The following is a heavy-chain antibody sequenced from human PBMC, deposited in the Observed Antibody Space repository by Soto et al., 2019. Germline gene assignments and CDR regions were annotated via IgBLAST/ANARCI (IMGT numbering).Heavy chain of an antibody. CDR2: ISSSSSTI. Sequence: GGSLRLSCAASGFTFSSYSMNWVRQAPGKGLEWVSYISSSSSTIYYADSVKGRFTISRDNAKNSLYLQMNSLRDEDTAVYYCARDLYCSGGSCYPSDWFDPWGQGTLVTVSS. V-gene: IGHV3-48*02. D-gene: IGHD2-15*01. CDR3: ARDLYCSGGSCYPSDWFDP. CDR1: GFTFSSYS. J-gene: IGHJ5*02.